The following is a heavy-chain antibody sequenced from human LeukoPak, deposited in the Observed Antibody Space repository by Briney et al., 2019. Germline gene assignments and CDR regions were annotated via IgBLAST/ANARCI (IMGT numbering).Heavy chain of an antibody. CDR3: ARDWRGSGSYYFDY. D-gene: IGHD3-10*01. J-gene: IGHJ4*02. CDR1: GFTFSSYA. V-gene: IGHV3-30*04. Sequence: RSLRLSCAASGFTFSSYAMHWVRQAPGKGLEGVTVISYDGSNKYYADSVKGRFTISRDNSKNTLYLQMNSLRAEDTAVYYCARDWRGSGSYYFDYWGQGTLVTVSS. CDR2: ISYDGSNK.